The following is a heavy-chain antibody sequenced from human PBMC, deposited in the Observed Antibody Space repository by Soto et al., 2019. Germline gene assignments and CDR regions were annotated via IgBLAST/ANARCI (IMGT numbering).Heavy chain of an antibody. V-gene: IGHV1-69*02. CDR3: ATVKGAYSSGFWDLGY. J-gene: IGHJ4*02. Sequence: GASVKVSCKASGGTFSSYTISWVRQAPGQGLEWMGRIIPILGIANYAQKFQGRVTITADKSTSTAYMELSSLRSEDTAVFYCATVKGAYSSGFWDLGYWGQGTLVTVSS. CDR1: GGTFSSYT. D-gene: IGHD6-19*01. CDR2: IIPILGIA.